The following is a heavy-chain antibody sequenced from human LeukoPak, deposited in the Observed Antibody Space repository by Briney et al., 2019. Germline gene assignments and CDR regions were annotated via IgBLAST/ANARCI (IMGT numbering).Heavy chain of an antibody. Sequence: SETLSLTCAVYGGSFSGYYWSWIRQPPGEGLEWIGEINHSGSTNYNPSLKSRVTISVDTSKNQFSLKLSSVTAADTAVYYCASGFYGAYYFDYWGQGTLVTVSS. CDR2: INHSGST. D-gene: IGHD4-17*01. J-gene: IGHJ4*02. V-gene: IGHV4-34*01. CDR1: GGSFSGYY. CDR3: ASGFYGAYYFDY.